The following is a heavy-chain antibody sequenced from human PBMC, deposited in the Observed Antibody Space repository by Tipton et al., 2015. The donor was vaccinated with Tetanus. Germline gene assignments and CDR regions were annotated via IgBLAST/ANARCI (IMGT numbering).Heavy chain of an antibody. Sequence: TLSLTCTVSGGSMSSSDYYWDWIRQPPGKGLEWIGYIYHNGNTNYHPSLKGRLTISVDTSKNQFSLNLKSVITADTAIYYCARANNDYPKKGPFDYWGQGILVTVSS. CDR1: GGSMSSSDYY. D-gene: IGHD5-12*01. V-gene: IGHV4-61*08. J-gene: IGHJ4*02. CDR3: ARANNDYPKKGPFDY. CDR2: IYHNGNT.